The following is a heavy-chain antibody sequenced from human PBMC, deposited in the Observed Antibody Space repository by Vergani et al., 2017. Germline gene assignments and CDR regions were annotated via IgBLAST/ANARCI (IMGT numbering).Heavy chain of an antibody. J-gene: IGHJ5*02. CDR2: INAGNGNT. D-gene: IGHD3-10*01. CDR3: ARHRRGMVRATGWFDP. Sequence: QVQLVQSGAEVKKPGASVKVSCKASGYTFTSYAMHWVRQAPGQRLEWMGWINAGNGNTKYSQKFQGRVTITRDTSASTAYMELSSVTAADTAVYYCARHRRGMVRATGWFDPWGQGTLVTVSS. CDR1: GYTFTSYA. V-gene: IGHV1-3*01.